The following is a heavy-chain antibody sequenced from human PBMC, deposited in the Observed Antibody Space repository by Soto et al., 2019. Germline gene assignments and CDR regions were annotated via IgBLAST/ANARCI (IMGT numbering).Heavy chain of an antibody. Sequence: ASVKVSCKASGYTFTSYGISWGRQAPGQGLEWMGWISAYNGNTNYAQKLQGRVTMTTDTSTSTAYMELRSLRSDDTTVYYCARAITTVTDYYYYGMDVWGQGTTVTVSS. D-gene: IGHD4-17*01. CDR3: ARAITTVTDYYYYGMDV. CDR2: ISAYNGNT. J-gene: IGHJ6*02. CDR1: GYTFTSYG. V-gene: IGHV1-18*01.